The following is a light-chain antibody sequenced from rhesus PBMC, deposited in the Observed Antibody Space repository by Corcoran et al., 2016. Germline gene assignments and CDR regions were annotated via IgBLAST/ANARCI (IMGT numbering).Light chain of an antibody. CDR2: AAS. CDR3: QQDYNTPYS. CDR1: QGISSW. Sequence: DIQMTQSPSSLSASVGDTVTITCRASQGISSWLAWYQQKPGKAPTLLIYAASSLQTGVSSRFSGSGSGTDFTLTISSLQPEDVATYYCQQDYNTPYSFGQGTKVEIK. J-gene: IGKJ2*01. V-gene: IGKV1-94*01.